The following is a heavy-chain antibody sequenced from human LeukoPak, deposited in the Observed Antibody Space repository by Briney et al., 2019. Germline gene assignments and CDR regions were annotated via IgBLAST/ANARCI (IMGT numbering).Heavy chain of an antibody. J-gene: IGHJ4*02. CDR2: INPNSGGT. CDR1: GYTFINFF. V-gene: IGHV1-2*02. D-gene: IGHD6-19*01. Sequence: ASVKASCKASGYTFINFFMHWVRQAPGQGLEWMGWINPNSGGTNLAQKFQGRVTMTRDTSISTAYMELSSLRSDDTAVYFCARGTEGGSGWDLTYWGQGTLVTVSS. CDR3: ARGTEGGSGWDLTY.